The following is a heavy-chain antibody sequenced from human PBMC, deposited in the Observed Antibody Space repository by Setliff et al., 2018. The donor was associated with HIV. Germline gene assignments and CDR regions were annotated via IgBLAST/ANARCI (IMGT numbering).Heavy chain of an antibody. CDR3: ARGQVVGYTYSGIEL. Sequence: GASVKVSCKVSGYTLTELSMHWVRQAPGKGLEWMGGFDPEDGETIYAQKFQGRVSITTDESTSTTYTELSSLRSDDTAVYYCARGQVVGYTYSGIELWGQGTLVTVSS. D-gene: IGHD5-18*01. CDR2: FDPEDGET. V-gene: IGHV1-24*01. J-gene: IGHJ4*02. CDR1: GYTLTELS.